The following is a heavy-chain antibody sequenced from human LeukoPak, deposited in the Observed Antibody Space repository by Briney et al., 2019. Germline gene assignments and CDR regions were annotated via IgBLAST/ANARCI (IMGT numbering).Heavy chain of an antibody. D-gene: IGHD5-12*01. CDR3: ASGSGYDQELFDY. CDR2: MDPNSGNT. Sequence: ASVKVSCKASGYTFTSYDINWVRQATGQGLEWMGWMDPNSGNTGYAQKFQGRVTMTRNTSISTAYMELSSLRSEDTAVYYCASGSGYDQELFDYWGQGTLVTVSS. J-gene: IGHJ4*02. CDR1: GYTFTSYD. V-gene: IGHV1-8*01.